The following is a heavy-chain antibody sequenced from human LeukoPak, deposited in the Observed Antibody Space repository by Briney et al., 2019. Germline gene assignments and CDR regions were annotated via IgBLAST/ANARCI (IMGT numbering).Heavy chain of an antibody. CDR3: ARHGSSWSFDY. J-gene: IGHJ4*02. D-gene: IGHD6-13*01. CDR2: IQNSGTT. V-gene: IGHV4-59*08. Sequence: SETLSLTCTVSGAFISTYYWSWIRQPPGKGLEWIGYIQNSGTTNHNPSLQSRDTISVDMSKNQFSLRLSSVTAADTAVYYCARHGSSWSFDYWGQGTLVTVSS. CDR1: GAFISTYY.